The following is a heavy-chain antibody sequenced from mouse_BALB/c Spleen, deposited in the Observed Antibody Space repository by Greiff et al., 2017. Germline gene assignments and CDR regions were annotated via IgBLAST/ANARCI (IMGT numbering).Heavy chain of an antibody. D-gene: IGHD1-2*01. CDR3: AREGTTATWFAY. CDR1: GFTFSSYA. J-gene: IGHJ3*01. V-gene: IGHV5-9-4*01. Sequence: EVKVVESGGGLVKPGGSLKLSCAASGFTFSSYAMSWVRQSPEKRLEWVAEISSGGSYTYYPDTVTGRFTISRDNAKNTLYLEMSSLRSEDTAMYYCAREGTTATWFAYWGQGTLVTVSA. CDR2: ISSGGSYT.